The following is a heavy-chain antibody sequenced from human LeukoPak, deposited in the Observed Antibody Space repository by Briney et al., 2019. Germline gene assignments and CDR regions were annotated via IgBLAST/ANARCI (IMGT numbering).Heavy chain of an antibody. D-gene: IGHD2-2*01. V-gene: IGHV3-23*01. CDR1: GFTFSNSA. CDR2: LTGGGGST. J-gene: IGHJ6*02. CDR3: AKYKIDCSSTSCYGTYYYYSGMDV. Sequence: AGGSLRLSCAASGFTFSNSAMSWVRQAPGRGLEWVSALTGGGGSTYYADSVRGRFIISRDNSKNTLYLQMSSLSAEDTAVYYCAKYKIDCSSTSCYGTYYYYSGMDVRGQGTTVTVSS.